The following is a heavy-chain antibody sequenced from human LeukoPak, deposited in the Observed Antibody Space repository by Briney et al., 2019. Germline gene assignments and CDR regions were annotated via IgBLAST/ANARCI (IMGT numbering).Heavy chain of an antibody. Sequence: PSETLSLTCAVYGGSFSGYYWSWIRQPPGKGLEWIGEINYSGSTNYNQSLQSRVTISVDTSKNQFSLNLSTVTDPSTAVYYCAIKGRQPWFSFDYWGQGTLVTVSS. J-gene: IGHJ4*02. CDR3: AIKGRQPWFSFDY. CDR2: INYSGST. D-gene: IGHD5-18*01. CDR1: GGSFSGYY. V-gene: IGHV4-34*01.